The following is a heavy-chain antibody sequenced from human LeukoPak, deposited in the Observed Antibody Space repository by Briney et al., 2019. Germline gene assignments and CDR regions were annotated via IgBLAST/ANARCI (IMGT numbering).Heavy chain of an antibody. CDR1: EFTFSRYA. V-gene: IGHV3-23*01. CDR2: ISGSGGST. Sequence: GGSLRLSCTASEFTFSRYAMSWVRQAPGKGLEWVSAISGSGGSTYYADSVKGRFTISRDNSKNTLYLQMNSLRAEDTAIYYCAKAPVTTCRGAFCYPFDYWGLGTLVTVSS. CDR3: AKAPVTTCRGAFCYPFDY. J-gene: IGHJ4*02. D-gene: IGHD2-15*01.